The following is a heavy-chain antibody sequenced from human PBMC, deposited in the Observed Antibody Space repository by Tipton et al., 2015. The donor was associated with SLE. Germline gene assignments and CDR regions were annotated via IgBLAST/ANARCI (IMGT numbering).Heavy chain of an antibody. D-gene: IGHD3/OR15-3a*01. J-gene: IGHJ3*02. CDR2: IYYSGST. V-gene: IGHV4-31*03. Sequence: TLSLTCTVSGGSISSGGYYWSWIRQHPGKGLEWVGYIYYSGSTYYNPSLKSRVTISVDTSKNQFSLKLSSVTAMDTAVYYCARGGFEYDNIWAFDIWGQGTMVTVSS. CDR3: ARGGFEYDNIWAFDI. CDR1: GGSISSGGYY.